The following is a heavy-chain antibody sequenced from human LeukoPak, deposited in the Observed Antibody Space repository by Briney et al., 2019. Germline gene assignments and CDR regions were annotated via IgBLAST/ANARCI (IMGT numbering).Heavy chain of an antibody. CDR3: AREGYSYGYDAFDI. V-gene: IGHV3-66*01. D-gene: IGHD5-18*01. CDR2: IYSGGST. Sequence: GGSLRLSCAASGFTVSSNYMSWVRQAPGKGLEWVPVIYSGGSTYYADSVKGRFTISRDNSKNTLYLQMSSLRAEDTAVYYCAREGYSYGYDAFDIWGQGTMVTVSS. J-gene: IGHJ3*02. CDR1: GFTVSSNY.